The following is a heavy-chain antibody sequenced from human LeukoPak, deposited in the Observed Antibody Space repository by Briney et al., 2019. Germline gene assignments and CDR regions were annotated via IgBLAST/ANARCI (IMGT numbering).Heavy chain of an antibody. CDR3: ARGGSLAYCGGDCYLGHDY. CDR1: GFTFNTYV. CDR2: INGGGSNT. D-gene: IGHD2-21*02. Sequence: PGGSLRLSCAASGFTFNTYVMSWVRQAPGKGLEWVSGINGGGSNTYYADSVKGRFTISRDNAKNTLYLQMNSLRAEDTAVYYCARGGSLAYCGGDCYLGHDYWGQGTLVTVSS. J-gene: IGHJ4*02. V-gene: IGHV3-23*01.